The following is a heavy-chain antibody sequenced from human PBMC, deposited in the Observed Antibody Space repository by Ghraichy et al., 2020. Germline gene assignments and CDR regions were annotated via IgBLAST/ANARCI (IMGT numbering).Heavy chain of an antibody. Sequence: SETLSLTCTVSGGSISSSYYYWGWIRKPPGKGLEWIGILYYTGSTFYNPSLKSRVTMSADTSKNQFSLRLGSVTAADTAVYYCARRRYSSGYYDYWGQGTLVTVSS. CDR2: LYYTGST. CDR3: ARRRYSSGYYDY. CDR1: GGSISSSYYY. D-gene: IGHD6-19*01. J-gene: IGHJ4*02. V-gene: IGHV4-39*01.